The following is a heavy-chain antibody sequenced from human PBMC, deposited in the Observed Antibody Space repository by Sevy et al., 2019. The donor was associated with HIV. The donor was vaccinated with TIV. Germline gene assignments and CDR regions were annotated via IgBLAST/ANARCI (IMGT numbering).Heavy chain of an antibody. CDR2: IFPADSYT. V-gene: IGHV5-51*01. CDR1: GYSFSSYW. D-gene: IGHD3-22*01. Sequence: GESLKISCKGSGYSFSSYWVGWVRQLPGKGLEWMGMIFPADSYTTYSPSFQGQVTISADKSITTAYLQRSTLKASDTAMHYCVRPAGFYDNSGYSFLDSWGQGTLVTVSS. J-gene: IGHJ4*02. CDR3: VRPAGFYDNSGYSFLDS.